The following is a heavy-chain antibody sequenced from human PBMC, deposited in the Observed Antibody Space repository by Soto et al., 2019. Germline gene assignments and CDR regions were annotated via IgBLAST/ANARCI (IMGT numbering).Heavy chain of an antibody. CDR2: IVVGSGNT. CDR1: GFAFTTSG. J-gene: IGHJ6*02. CDR3: AATYCGSTSCYVRDFYQYGKYV. D-gene: IGHD2-2*01. V-gene: IGHV1-58*01. Sequence: GASVKVSCKASGFAFTTSGVHWVRQARGQHLEWIGWIVVGSGNTNYAQKFQERVTITRDMSTSTAYMDLSSLRSEDTAVYYCAATYCGSTSCYVRDFYQYGKYVWGQGTTVTVSS.